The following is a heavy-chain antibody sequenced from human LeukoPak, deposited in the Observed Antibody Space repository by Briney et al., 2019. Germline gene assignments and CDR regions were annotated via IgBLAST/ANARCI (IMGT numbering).Heavy chain of an antibody. CDR1: GYTFTGYY. Sequence: ASVKVSCKASGYTFTGYYMHWVRQAPGQGLEWMGWINPNSGGTNYAQKFQGRVTMTRDTSIITAYMELSRLRSDDTAVYYCARVRDRYCTNGVCEDYWGQGTLVTVSS. CDR2: INPNSGGT. CDR3: ARVRDRYCTNGVCEDY. J-gene: IGHJ4*02. D-gene: IGHD2-8*01. V-gene: IGHV1-2*02.